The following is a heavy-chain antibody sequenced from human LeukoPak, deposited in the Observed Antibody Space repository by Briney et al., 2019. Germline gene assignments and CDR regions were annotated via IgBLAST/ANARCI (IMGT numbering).Heavy chain of an antibody. D-gene: IGHD2-2*02. Sequence: GASVKVSCKASGYTFTGYYKHWVRQAPGQGLEWMGIINPSGGSTSYAQKFQGRVTMTRDTSTSTVYMELSSLRSEDTAVYYCARARVPAAIPGDYWGRGTLVTVSS. V-gene: IGHV1-46*01. CDR3: ARARVPAAIPGDY. CDR2: INPSGGST. CDR1: GYTFTGYY. J-gene: IGHJ4*02.